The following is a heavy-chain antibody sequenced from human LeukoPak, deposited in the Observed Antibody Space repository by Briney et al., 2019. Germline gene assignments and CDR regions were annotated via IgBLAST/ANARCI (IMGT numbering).Heavy chain of an antibody. CDR2: ICSSGSTI. CDR1: GFTFSSYE. V-gene: IGHV3-48*03. D-gene: IGHD3-10*01. Sequence: GGSLRLSCAASGFTFSSYEMKWVRQAPGKGLEWVSYICSSGSTIYYADSVKGRFTISRDNAKNSLYLQMNSLRAEDTAVYYCARVKGYYGSRSGMDVWGQGTTVTVSS. CDR3: ARVKGYYGSRSGMDV. J-gene: IGHJ6*02.